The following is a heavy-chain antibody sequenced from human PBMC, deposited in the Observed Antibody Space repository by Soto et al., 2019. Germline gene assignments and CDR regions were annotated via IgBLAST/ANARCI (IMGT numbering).Heavy chain of an antibody. CDR1: GGSISSSSYY. D-gene: IGHD3-22*01. V-gene: IGHV4-39*01. CDR2: IYYSGST. CDR3: ARPLVPTYYYDSSGYEDYYGMDV. J-gene: IGHJ6*02. Sequence: SETLSLTCTVSGGSISSSSYYWGWIRQPPGKGLEWIGSIYYSGSTYYNPSLKSRVTISVDTSENQFSLKLSSVTAADTAVYYCARPLVPTYYYDSSGYEDYYGMDVWGQGTTVTVSS.